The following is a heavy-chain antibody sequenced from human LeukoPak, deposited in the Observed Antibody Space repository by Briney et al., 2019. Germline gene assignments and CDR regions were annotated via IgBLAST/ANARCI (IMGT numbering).Heavy chain of an antibody. Sequence: PSETLSLTCAVYGGSFSGYYWSWIRQPPGKGLEWIGEINHSGSTNYNPSLKSRVTISVDTSKNQFSLKLSSVTAADTAVYYCARLPVRYSNRPFDCWGQGTLVTVSS. V-gene: IGHV4-34*01. CDR2: INHSGST. J-gene: IGHJ4*02. D-gene: IGHD4-4*01. CDR1: GGSFSGYY. CDR3: ARLPVRYSNRPFDC.